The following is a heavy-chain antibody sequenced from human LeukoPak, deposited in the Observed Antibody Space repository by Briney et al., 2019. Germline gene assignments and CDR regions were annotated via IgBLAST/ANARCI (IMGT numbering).Heavy chain of an antibody. CDR3: ATVYSSGWYHDY. CDR1: GYTFTDYY. J-gene: IGHJ4*02. CDR2: INPKSGDT. Sequence: ASVKVSRKASGYTFTDYYMHWVRQAPGQGLEWMGWINPKSGDTTYAQKFQGRVTMTRDTSMSTAYMELSSLRSDDTAVYYCATVYSSGWYHDYWGQGTLVTVSS. V-gene: IGHV1-2*02. D-gene: IGHD6-19*01.